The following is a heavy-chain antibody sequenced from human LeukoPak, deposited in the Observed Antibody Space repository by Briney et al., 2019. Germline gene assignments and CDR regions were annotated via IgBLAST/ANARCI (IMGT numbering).Heavy chain of an antibody. CDR1: GFTFSSFW. CDR3: AKGGGFDP. V-gene: IGHV3-74*01. CDR2: INSDGSTT. Sequence: GGSLRLSCAASGFTFSSFWMHWVRQPPGKGLVWVSGINSDGSTTGYADSVKGRFTISRDNAKSTVHLQMNSLRAEDTAVYYCAKGGGFDPWGQGTLVTVSS. J-gene: IGHJ5*02.